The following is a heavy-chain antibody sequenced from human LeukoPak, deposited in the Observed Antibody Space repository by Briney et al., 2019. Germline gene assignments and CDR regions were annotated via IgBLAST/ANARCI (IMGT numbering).Heavy chain of an antibody. J-gene: IGHJ4*02. Sequence: PSETLSLTCAVSGYSFSSDYHWAWIRPPPGKGLEWIGSIYHTGTTYYNPSLKGRVTMSIDTSKNQFSLTLRSMTAADTAVYFCAREEKGTSDYWGQGTLVTVSS. CDR1: GYSFSSDYH. V-gene: IGHV4-38-2*02. CDR3: AREEKGTSDY. CDR2: IYHTGTT.